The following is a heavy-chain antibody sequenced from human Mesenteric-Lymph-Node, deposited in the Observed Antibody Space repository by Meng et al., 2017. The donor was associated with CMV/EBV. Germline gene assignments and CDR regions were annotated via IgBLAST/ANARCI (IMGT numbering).Heavy chain of an antibody. J-gene: IGHJ3*01. D-gene: IGHD2-2*01. CDR2: IYPGDSDT. V-gene: IGHV5-51*01. CDR3: ARHTTRGYCSSSSCYSVFDAFDV. CDR1: GYTFTSYW. Sequence: GESLKISCKGSGYTFTSYWIGWVRQMPGRGLEWMGIIYPGDSDTRYSPSFQGQVTISADTSISTAYLQWSSLKASDTAMYYRARHTTRGYCSSSSCYSVFDAFDVWGQGAVVTVSS.